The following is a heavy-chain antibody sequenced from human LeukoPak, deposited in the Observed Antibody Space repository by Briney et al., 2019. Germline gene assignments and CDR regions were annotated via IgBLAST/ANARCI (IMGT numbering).Heavy chain of an antibody. D-gene: IGHD3-10*01. J-gene: IGHJ4*02. CDR1: GASMSSASYS. V-gene: IGHV4-39*01. CDR2: MSYSGRT. CDR3: ARHRSYYYGSGRAGGRTEIEY. Sequence: SETLSLTCTVSGASMSSASYSWGWIRQPPGKGLQWIGTMSYSGRTYYNPSLSLKSRVTISVDTSKKQFSLKLSSVTAADSAVYYCARHRSYYYGSGRAGGRTEIEYWGQGTLVTISS.